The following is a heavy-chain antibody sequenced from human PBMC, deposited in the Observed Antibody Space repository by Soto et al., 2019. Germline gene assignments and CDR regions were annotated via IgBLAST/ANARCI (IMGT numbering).Heavy chain of an antibody. D-gene: IGHD3-3*01. J-gene: IGHJ4*02. CDR1: GFTFSNAW. CDR3: TANLYYDFWSGYSDY. V-gene: IGHV3-15*01. Sequence: GGSLRLSCAASGFTFSNAWMSWVRQAPGKGLEWVGRIKSKTDGGTTDYAAPVKGRFTISRDDSKNTLYLQMNSLKTEDTAVYYCTANLYYDFWSGYSDYWGQGTLVTVSS. CDR2: IKSKTDGGTT.